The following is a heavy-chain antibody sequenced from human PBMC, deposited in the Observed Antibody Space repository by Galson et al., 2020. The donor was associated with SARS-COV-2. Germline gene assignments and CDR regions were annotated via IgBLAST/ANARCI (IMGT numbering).Heavy chain of an antibody. CDR1: GFTFKEYA. Sequence: SLKISCAASGFTFKEYAMHWVRQRPGKGLEWVSGINWNSDTRDYADSVKGRFTISRDNARNSLDLQMNSLRPDDTALYYCVKDRGELTSFYFYGMDVWGRGTTVTV. D-gene: IGHD1-7*01. V-gene: IGHV3-9*01. CDR3: VKDRGELTSFYFYGMDV. J-gene: IGHJ6*02. CDR2: INWNSDTR.